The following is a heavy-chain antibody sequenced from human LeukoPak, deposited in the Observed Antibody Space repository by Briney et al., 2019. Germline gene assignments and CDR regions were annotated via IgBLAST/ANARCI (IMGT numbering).Heavy chain of an antibody. D-gene: IGHD1-26*01. CDR3: TRESGAFSPFGF. CDR2: VHLSGAS. CDR1: GGSILTTNW. V-gene: IGHV4-4*02. Sequence: PSGTLSLTCAVSGGSILTTNWWSWVRQPPGKGLEWIGEVHLSGASNYNPSLKSRVNMSIDKSKNQLSLELTSVTAADTAIYYCTRESGAFSPFGFWGQGTLVIVSS. J-gene: IGHJ4*02.